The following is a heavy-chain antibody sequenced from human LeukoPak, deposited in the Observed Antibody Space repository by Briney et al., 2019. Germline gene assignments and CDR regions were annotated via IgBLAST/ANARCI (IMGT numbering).Heavy chain of an antibody. D-gene: IGHD2-2*02. CDR1: VGSISSGNW. J-gene: IGHJ6*02. V-gene: IGHV4-4*02. CDR3: ATAPILRGEGGEHYKYGMDV. CDR2: IYHNGTR. Sequence: SGTLSLTFAVSVGSISSGNWGSWVRQSPGKGREWMGEIYHNGTRNYNPSLKSRVNTSADTFKNHFSLKLTSVTAADTAVYYCATAPILRGEGGEHYKYGMDVWGQGTTVIVSS.